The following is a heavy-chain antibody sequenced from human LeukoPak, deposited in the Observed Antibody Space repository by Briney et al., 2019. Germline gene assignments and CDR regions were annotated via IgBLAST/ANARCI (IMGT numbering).Heavy chain of an antibody. CDR1: GFTFSSYW. D-gene: IGHD3-9*01. V-gene: IGHV3-7*01. CDR3: ARLRADWLLYYYYYGMDV. CDR2: IKQDGSEK. J-gene: IGHJ6*02. Sequence: PGGSLRLSCAASGFTFSSYWMSWVRQAPGKGLEWVANIKQDGSEKYYVDSVKGRFTISRDSAKNSLYLQMNSLRAEDTAVYYCARLRADWLLYYYYYGMDVWGQGTTVTVSS.